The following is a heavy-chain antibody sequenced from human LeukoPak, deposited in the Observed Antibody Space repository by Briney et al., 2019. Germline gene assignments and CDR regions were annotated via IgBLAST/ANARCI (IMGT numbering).Heavy chain of an antibody. CDR2: INPSGGST. Sequence: ASVKVSCKASGYTFTSYSMHWVRQAPGQGLEWMGIINPSGGSTSYAQKFQGRVTMTRDTSTSTVYMELSSLRSEDTAVYYCAGGGRYCSGGSCLSWFDPWGQGTLVTVSS. V-gene: IGHV1-46*01. J-gene: IGHJ5*02. D-gene: IGHD2-15*01. CDR1: GYTFTSYS. CDR3: AGGGRYCSGGSCLSWFDP.